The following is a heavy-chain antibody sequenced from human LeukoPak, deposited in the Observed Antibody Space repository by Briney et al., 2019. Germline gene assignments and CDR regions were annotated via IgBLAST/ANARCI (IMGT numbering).Heavy chain of an antibody. V-gene: IGHV3-7*01. CDR3: ARDLSSGDLPDY. D-gene: IGHD2-21*02. CDR1: GFTFSSYW. Sequence: GRSLRLSCAASGFTFSSYWMSWVRQAPGKGLEWVANIKQDGSEKYYVDSVKGRFTISRDNAKNSLYLQMNSLRAEDTAVYYYARDLSSGDLPDYWGQGTLVTVSS. J-gene: IGHJ4*02. CDR2: IKQDGSEK.